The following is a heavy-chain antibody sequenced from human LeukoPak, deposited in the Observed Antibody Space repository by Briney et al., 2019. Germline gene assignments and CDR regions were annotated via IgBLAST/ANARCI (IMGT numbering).Heavy chain of an antibody. CDR3: ARDPPIGGWYYYALDV. Sequence: PGGSLRLSCAASGITFSSYAMHWVRQAPGKGLEWVAVISYDGSNKYYADSVKGRFTISRDNSKNTLYLQMDSLKTEDTAVYYCARDPPIGGWYYYALDVWGQGTTVTVSS. D-gene: IGHD6-19*01. CDR1: GITFSSYA. CDR2: ISYDGSNK. V-gene: IGHV3-30*04. J-gene: IGHJ6*02.